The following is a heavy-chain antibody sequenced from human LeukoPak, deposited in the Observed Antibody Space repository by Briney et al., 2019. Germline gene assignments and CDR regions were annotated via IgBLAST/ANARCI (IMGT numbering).Heavy chain of an antibody. Sequence: GGSLRLSCVASGFTFSDYYMCWIRQAPGKGLEWVSYISSSGNNIYYGDSVKGRFTISRDNAKNSLYVQMNSLRAEDTAVYYCARGKNEDHFDSWGQGTLVTVSS. CDR1: GFTFSDYY. V-gene: IGHV3-11*01. D-gene: IGHD1-1*01. CDR2: ISSSGNNI. CDR3: ARGKNEDHFDS. J-gene: IGHJ5*01.